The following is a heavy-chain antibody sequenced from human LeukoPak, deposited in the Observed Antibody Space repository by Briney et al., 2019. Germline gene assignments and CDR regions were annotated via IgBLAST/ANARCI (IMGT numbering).Heavy chain of an antibody. J-gene: IGHJ4*02. V-gene: IGHV3-74*01. CDR2: IDDDGAGT. CDR3: ARDLSFSPDH. CDR1: GFPFSGYW. Sequence: GGSLRLSCAASGFPFSGYWMHWVRQAPGKGLVWVSRIDDDGAGTSYADSVKGRFTISRDNAKNTLYLQMNSLRVEDTAVYYCARDLSFSPDHWGQGTLVTVSS.